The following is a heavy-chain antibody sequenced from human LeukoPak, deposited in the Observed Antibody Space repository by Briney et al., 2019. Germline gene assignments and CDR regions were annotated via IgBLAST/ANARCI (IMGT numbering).Heavy chain of an antibody. J-gene: IGHJ3*02. D-gene: IGHD6-13*01. CDR2: INHSGST. Sequence: SETLCLTCAVYGGSFSGYYWSWIRQPPGKGLEWIGEINHSGSTNYNPSLKSRVTISVDTSKNQFSLKLSSVTAADTAVYYCARFFAGYSSSWLLTHTKGAFDIWGQGTMVTVSS. CDR1: GGSFSGYY. V-gene: IGHV4-34*01. CDR3: ARFFAGYSSSWLLTHTKGAFDI.